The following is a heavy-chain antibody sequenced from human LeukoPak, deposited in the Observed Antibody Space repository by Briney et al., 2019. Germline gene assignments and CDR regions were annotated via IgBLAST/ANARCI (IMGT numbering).Heavy chain of an antibody. CDR3: ARDSIFLEKPHYYGSGSPNLYFDY. Sequence: ASVKVSCKASGYTFTSYYMHWVRQAPGHGLEWMGIINPSGGSTSYAQKFQGRVTMTRDTSTSTVYMELSSLRSEDTAVYYCARDSIFLEKPHYYGSGSPNLYFDYWGQGTLVTVSS. J-gene: IGHJ4*02. D-gene: IGHD3-10*01. CDR1: GYTFTSYY. CDR2: INPSGGST. V-gene: IGHV1-46*01.